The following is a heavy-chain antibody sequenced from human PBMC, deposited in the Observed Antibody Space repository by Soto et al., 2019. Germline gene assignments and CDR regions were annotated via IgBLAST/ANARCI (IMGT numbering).Heavy chain of an antibody. D-gene: IGHD1-26*01. CDR1: SRTAETVLHY. J-gene: IGHJ2*01. Sequence: SESMSITDARSSRTAETVLHYWIWIREPPGKGLEWIGYIYYSGSTNYNPSLKSRVTISVDTSKNQFSLKLSSVTAADTAVYYCARFRALSYFDTWRHSTLVT. CDR2: IYYSGST. CDR3: ARFRALSYFDT. V-gene: IGHV4-61*01.